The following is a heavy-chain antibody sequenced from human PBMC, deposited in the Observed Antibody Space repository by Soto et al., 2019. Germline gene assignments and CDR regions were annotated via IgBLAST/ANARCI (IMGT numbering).Heavy chain of an antibody. CDR2: INPSGGST. CDR3: ARDTVPGYYGMDV. V-gene: IGHV1-46*01. CDR1: GYTFTSYY. J-gene: IGHJ6*02. D-gene: IGHD4-4*01. Sequence: QVQLVQSGAEVKKPGASVKVSCNASGYTFTSYYMHWVRQAPGQGLEWMGIINPSGGSTSYAQKFQGRVTMTRDTSTSTVYMELSSLRSEDTAVYYCARDTVPGYYGMDVWGQGTTVTVSS.